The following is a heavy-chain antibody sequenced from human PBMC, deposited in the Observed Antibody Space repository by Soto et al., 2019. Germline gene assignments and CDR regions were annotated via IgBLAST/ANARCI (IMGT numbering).Heavy chain of an antibody. CDR1: GFTFSSYG. D-gene: IGHD1-26*01. J-gene: IGHJ4*02. V-gene: IGHV3-30*18. CDR3: AKTTGLRGELPPDY. Sequence: QVQLVESGGGVVQPGRSLRLSCAASGFTFSSYGMHWVRQAPGKGLEWVAVISYDGSNKYYADSVKGRFTISRDNSKNTLDLQRNNLRAEDTAVYYCAKTTGLRGELPPDYWGQGTLVTVSS. CDR2: ISYDGSNK.